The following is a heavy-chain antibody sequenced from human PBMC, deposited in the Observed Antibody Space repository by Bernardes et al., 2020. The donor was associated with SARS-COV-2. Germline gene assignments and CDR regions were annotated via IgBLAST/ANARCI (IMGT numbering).Heavy chain of an antibody. Sequence: GGSLRLSCAASGFTFDDYAMHWVRQAPGKGLEWVSRISWNSGTIGYADSVKGRFTISRDNAKNSLYLQMNSLRAEDTALYYCVKDNYYDSTGPNFDCWGHGTLVTVSS. CDR1: GFTFDDYA. CDR3: VKDNYYDSTGPNFDC. J-gene: IGHJ4*01. D-gene: IGHD3-22*01. CDR2: ISWNSGTI. V-gene: IGHV3-9*01.